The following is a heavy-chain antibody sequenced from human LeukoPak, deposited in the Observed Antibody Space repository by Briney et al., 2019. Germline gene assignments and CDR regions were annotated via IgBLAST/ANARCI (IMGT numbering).Heavy chain of an antibody. CDR2: IYYSGST. J-gene: IGHJ4*02. CDR1: GGSISSYY. Sequence: PSETLSLPCTVSGGSISSYYWSWIRQPPGKGLEWIGNIYYSGSTNYNPSLKSRVTVSVDTSKNLFSLKVNSVTADDTAVYYCARAYSSGWIYFDYWGQGTLVTVSS. D-gene: IGHD6-19*01. V-gene: IGHV4-59*01. CDR3: ARAYSSGWIYFDY.